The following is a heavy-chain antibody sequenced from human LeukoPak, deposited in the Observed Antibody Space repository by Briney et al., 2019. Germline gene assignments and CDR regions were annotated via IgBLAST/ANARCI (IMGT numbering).Heavy chain of an antibody. CDR1: KFTFSSYP. V-gene: IGHV3-30-3*01. CDR2: IANDGRDK. Sequence: GRSLRLSYAASKFTFSSYPMHWVRQAPGKGLEWVAVIANDGRDKHCADSVKGRFTISRDNSKNTLYLQINSLRAEDTAVYYCARDRKEAAADYYFDHWGQGTLVTVSS. D-gene: IGHD6-13*01. CDR3: ARDRKEAAADYYFDH. J-gene: IGHJ4*02.